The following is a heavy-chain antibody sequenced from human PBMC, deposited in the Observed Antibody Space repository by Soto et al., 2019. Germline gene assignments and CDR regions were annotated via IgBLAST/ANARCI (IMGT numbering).Heavy chain of an antibody. J-gene: IGHJ5*02. CDR3: ARARANVAPNWFDP. CDR1: GYTFSDYY. D-gene: IGHD5-12*01. CDR2: INPYSGAT. Sequence: QVQLVQSGAEVKKPGASVKVSCKASGYTFSDYYVHWVRQAPGQGLEWMGWINPYSGATNYAQKFQDWVTMTGDASVSIAYLVLTTLVSDDTAVYYCARARANVAPNWFDPWGQGTLVIVSS. V-gene: IGHV1-2*04.